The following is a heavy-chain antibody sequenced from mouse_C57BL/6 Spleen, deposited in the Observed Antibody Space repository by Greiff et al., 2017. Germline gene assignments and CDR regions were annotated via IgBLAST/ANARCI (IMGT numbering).Heavy chain of an antibody. CDR2: ISDGGSYT. CDR3: ARSYYSNEYARDY. V-gene: IGHV5-4*01. CDR1: GFTFSSYA. J-gene: IGHJ4*01. Sequence: EVQLVESGGGLVKPGGSLKLSCAASGFTFSSYAMSWVRQTPEKRLEWVATISDGGSYTYYPDNVKGRFTISRDNAKNNLYQQMSHLKSEDTAMYYCARSYYSNEYARDYWGQGTSVTVSS. D-gene: IGHD2-5*01.